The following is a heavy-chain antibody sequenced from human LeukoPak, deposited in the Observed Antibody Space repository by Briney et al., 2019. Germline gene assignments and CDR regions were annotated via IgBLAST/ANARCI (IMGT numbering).Heavy chain of an antibody. Sequence: ASVKVSCKASGYTFTGYYMHWVRQAPGQGLEWMGRINPNSGGTNYAQKFQGRVTMTRDTSISTAYMELSRLRSDDTAVYYCARDVPSDILTGYYDDAYFDYWGQGTLVTVSS. CDR1: GYTFTGYY. CDR2: INPNSGGT. CDR3: ARDVPSDILTGYYDDAYFDY. D-gene: IGHD3-9*01. J-gene: IGHJ4*02. V-gene: IGHV1-2*06.